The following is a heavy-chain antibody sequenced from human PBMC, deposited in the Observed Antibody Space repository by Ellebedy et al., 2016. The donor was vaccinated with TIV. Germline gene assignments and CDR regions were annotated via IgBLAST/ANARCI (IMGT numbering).Heavy chain of an antibody. D-gene: IGHD2-15*01. CDR2: ISWNSGSI. J-gene: IGHJ4*02. CDR1: GFTFSSYA. V-gene: IGHV3-9*01. Sequence: SLKISXAASGFTFSSYAMHWVRQAPGKGLEWVSGISWNSGSIGYADSVKGRFTISRDNAKNSLYLQMNSLRAEDTALYYCAKDMGVVVAATLHYWGQGTLVTVSS. CDR3: AKDMGVVVAATLHY.